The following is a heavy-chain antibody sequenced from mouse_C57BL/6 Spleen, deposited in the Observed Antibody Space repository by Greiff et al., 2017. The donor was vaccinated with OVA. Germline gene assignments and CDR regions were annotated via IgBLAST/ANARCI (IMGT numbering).Heavy chain of an antibody. CDR1: GFTFSDYG. D-gene: IGHD2-4*01. CDR2: ISSGSSTI. Sequence: EVHLVESGGGLVKPGGSLKLSCAASGFTFSDYGMHWVRQAPEKGLEWVAYISSGSSTIYYADTVKGRFTISRDNAKNTLFLQMTSLRSEDTAMYYCARAHYYDYDEGYFDVWGTGTTVTVSS. V-gene: IGHV5-17*01. J-gene: IGHJ1*03. CDR3: ARAHYYDYDEGYFDV.